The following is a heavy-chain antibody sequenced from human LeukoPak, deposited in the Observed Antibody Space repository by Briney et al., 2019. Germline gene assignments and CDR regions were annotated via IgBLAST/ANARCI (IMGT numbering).Heavy chain of an antibody. V-gene: IGHV4-39*01. CDR1: GDSISSSSYY. CDR2: IYYSGST. J-gene: IGHJ5*02. Sequence: PSETLSLTCTVSGDSISSSSYYWGWIRQPPGKGLEWIGSIYYSGSTYYNPSLKSRVTISVDTSKNQFSPKLSSVTAADTAVYYCARSGVPAAIGDWFDPWGQGTLVTVSS. CDR3: ARSGVPAAIGDWFDP. D-gene: IGHD2-2*01.